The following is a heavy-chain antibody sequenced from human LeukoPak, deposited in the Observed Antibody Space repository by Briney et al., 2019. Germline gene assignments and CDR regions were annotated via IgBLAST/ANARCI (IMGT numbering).Heavy chain of an antibody. CDR1: GFTFSSYA. CDR2: ISYDGSNK. Sequence: GRSLRLSCAASGFTFSSYAMHWVRQAPGKGLEWVAVISYDGSNKYYADSVKGRFIISRDNSKNTLYLQMNSLRAEDTAVYYCARAIVATGIDYWGQGTLVTVSS. J-gene: IGHJ4*02. CDR3: ARAIVATGIDY. V-gene: IGHV3-30-3*01. D-gene: IGHD5-12*01.